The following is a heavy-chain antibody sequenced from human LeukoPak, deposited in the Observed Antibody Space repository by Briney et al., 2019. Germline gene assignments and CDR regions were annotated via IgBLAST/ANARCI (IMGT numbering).Heavy chain of an antibody. CDR3: AKDRSAAGTLEDY. CDR2: IYSGGST. V-gene: IGHV3-53*01. D-gene: IGHD6-13*01. CDR1: GFTVSSNY. Sequence: GGSLRLSCAASGFTVSSNYMSWVRQAPGKGLEWVSVIYSGGSTYYADSVKGRFTISRDNSKNTLYLQMNSLRAEDTAVYYCAKDRSAAGTLEDYWGQGTLVTVSS. J-gene: IGHJ4*02.